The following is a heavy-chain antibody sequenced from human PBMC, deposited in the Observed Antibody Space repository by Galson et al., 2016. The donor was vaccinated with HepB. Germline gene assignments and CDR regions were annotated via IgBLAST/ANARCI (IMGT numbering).Heavy chain of an antibody. J-gene: IGHJ6*03. CDR2: IIPIFGTA. V-gene: IGHV1-69*06. CDR1: GGTFSSYA. Sequence: SVKVSCKASGGTFSSYAISWVRQAPGQGLEWIGGIIPIFGTANYAQKFQGRVTITADKSTSTAYMELSSLRSEDTAVYYCAKAGSSSWLYYYYYMDMWGKGTTVTVSS. CDR3: AKAGSSSWLYYYYYMDM. D-gene: IGHD6-13*01.